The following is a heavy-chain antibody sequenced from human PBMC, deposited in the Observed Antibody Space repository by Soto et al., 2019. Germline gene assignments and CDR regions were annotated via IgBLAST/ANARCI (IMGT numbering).Heavy chain of an antibody. V-gene: IGHV4-34*01. J-gene: IGHJ4*02. CDR2: INHSGST. D-gene: IGHD3-22*01. Sequence: SETLSLTCAGYGGSFSGYYWSWIRQPPGKRLEWIGEINHSGSTNYNPSLKSRVTISVDTSKNQFSLKLSSVTAADTAVYYCARGVYYDSSGFDYWGQGTLVTVSS. CDR3: ARGVYYDSSGFDY. CDR1: GGSFSGYY.